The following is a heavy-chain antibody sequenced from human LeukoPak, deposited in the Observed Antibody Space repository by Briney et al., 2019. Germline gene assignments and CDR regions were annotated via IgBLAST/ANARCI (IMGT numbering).Heavy chain of an antibody. CDR1: GGSISSYY. CDR2: IYYSGST. CDR3: ASKYYYDSSGYYPT. Sequence: PSETLSLTCTVSGGSISSYYWSWIRQPPGKGLEWIGYIYYSGSTNYNPSLKSRVTISVDTSKNQFPLKLSSVTAADTAVYYCASKYYYDSSGYYPTWGQGTLVTVSS. V-gene: IGHV4-59*12. D-gene: IGHD3-22*01. J-gene: IGHJ5*02.